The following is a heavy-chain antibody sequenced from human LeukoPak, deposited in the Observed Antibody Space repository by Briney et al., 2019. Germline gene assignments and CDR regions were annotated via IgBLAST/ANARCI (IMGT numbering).Heavy chain of an antibody. CDR1: GGTFSIYA. CDR2: IIPILGIA. Sequence: SVKVSCKSSGGTFSIYAVSWVRQAPGQGLEWMGRIIPILGIANYAQKFQGRVTITADKSTSTASMELGSLRSEDTAVYYCARDRGYSSSWYEPRYYYYGMDVWGQGTTVTVSS. D-gene: IGHD6-13*01. CDR3: ARDRGYSSSWYEPRYYYYGMDV. V-gene: IGHV1-69*04. J-gene: IGHJ6*02.